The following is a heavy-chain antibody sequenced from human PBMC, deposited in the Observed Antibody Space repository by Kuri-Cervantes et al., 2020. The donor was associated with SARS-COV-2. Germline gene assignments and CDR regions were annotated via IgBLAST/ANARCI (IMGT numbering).Heavy chain of an antibody. V-gene: IGHV3-15*07. CDR2: IRSKTDGGTT. CDR3: TTDDSEEGHDYGGT. CDR1: GFTFINAW. J-gene: IGHJ5*02. Sequence: GESLKISCTASGFTFINAWMTWVRQAPGKGLEWVGRIRSKTDGGTTDYAAPVKGRFTISRDDSKNTVYLHMNRLEIEDTAVYFCTTDDSEEGHDYGGTWGQGTLVTVSS. D-gene: IGHD4-17*01.